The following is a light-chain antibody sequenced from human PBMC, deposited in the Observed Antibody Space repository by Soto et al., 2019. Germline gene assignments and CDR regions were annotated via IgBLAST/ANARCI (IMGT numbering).Light chain of an antibody. CDR2: QNN. CDR1: ELGGKY. CDR3: QAWDSNTAV. Sequence: SYELTQPPSVSVSPGQTASITCSGDELGGKYPCWYQQKLGQSPLLVIYQNNRRPSGIPERFSGSNSGNTATLTISGTQPMDEADYFCQAWDSNTAVSGGGTQLTVL. V-gene: IGLV3-1*01. J-gene: IGLJ3*02.